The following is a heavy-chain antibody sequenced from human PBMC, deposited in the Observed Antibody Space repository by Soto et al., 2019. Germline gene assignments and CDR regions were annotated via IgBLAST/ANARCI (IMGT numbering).Heavy chain of an antibody. Sequence: QVQLQQWGAGLLKPSETLSLTCAVYGGSFSGYYWSWIRQPPGKGLEWIGEINHRGSSNYNPSLKSRVTISVDTSKNQFSLKLSSVTAADTAVYYCARRPSSTVTTPEPLVLWFGEPANPYFDYWGQGTLVTVSS. V-gene: IGHV4-34*01. CDR3: ARRPSSTVTTPEPLVLWFGEPANPYFDY. CDR2: INHRGSS. CDR1: GGSFSGYY. J-gene: IGHJ4*02. D-gene: IGHD3-10*01.